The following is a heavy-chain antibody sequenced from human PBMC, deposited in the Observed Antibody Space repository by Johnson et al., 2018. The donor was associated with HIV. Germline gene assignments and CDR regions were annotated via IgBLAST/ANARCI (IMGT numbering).Heavy chain of an antibody. J-gene: IGHJ3*02. Sequence: VQLVESGGGLVQRGGSLRLSCAGSGFIFSNYWMNWVRQAPGKGLEWVANIKQDGSEKYYVDSVKGRFTISRDNAKNSLYLQMNSLRAEDTAVYYCARGGDCSSTSCYVYAFDIWGQGTMVTVSS. V-gene: IGHV3-7*02. D-gene: IGHD2-2*01. CDR3: ARGGDCSSTSCYVYAFDI. CDR2: IKQDGSEK. CDR1: GFIFSNYW.